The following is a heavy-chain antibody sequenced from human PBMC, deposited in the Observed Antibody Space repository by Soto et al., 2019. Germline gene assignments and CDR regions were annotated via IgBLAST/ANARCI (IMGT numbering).Heavy chain of an antibody. D-gene: IGHD1-26*01. CDR2: IKEDGSNK. J-gene: IGHJ2*01. CDR1: GFTFSRNW. V-gene: IGHV3-7*05. CDR3: AREIGRWESSVWYFDL. Sequence: PGGSLRLSCAATGFTFSRNWMSWVRQAPGKGLEWVANIKEDGSNKYYLDSVKGRLTISRDNAKNSLYLQINSLRAEDTAVYYCAREIGRWESSVWYFDLWGRGTLVTVAS.